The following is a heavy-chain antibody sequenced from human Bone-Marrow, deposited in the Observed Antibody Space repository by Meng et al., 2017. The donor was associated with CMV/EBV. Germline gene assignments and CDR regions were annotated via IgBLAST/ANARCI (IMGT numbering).Heavy chain of an antibody. D-gene: IGHD1-1*01. CDR2: IYPGDSDT. CDR1: GYSFTSYW. CDR3: ARHAIYNDYYYGMDV. V-gene: IGHV5-51*01. J-gene: IGHJ6*02. Sequence: GGSLRLSCKGSGYSFTSYWIGWVRQMPGKGLEWMGIIYPGDSDTRYSPSFQGQVTISADKSISTAYLQWSSLKASDTAMYYCARHAIYNDYYYGMDVWGQGPTVTVSS.